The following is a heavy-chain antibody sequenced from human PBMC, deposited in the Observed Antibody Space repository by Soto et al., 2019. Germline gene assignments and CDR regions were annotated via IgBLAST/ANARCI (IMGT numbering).Heavy chain of an antibody. D-gene: IGHD4-17*01. CDR3: ARESRAHDGDYASWFDP. V-gene: IGHV1-3*01. J-gene: IGHJ5*02. Sequence: VASVKVSCKASGYTFTSYAMHWVRQAPGQRLEWMGWINAGNGNTKYSQKFQGRVTITRDTSASTAYMELSSLRSEDTAVYYCARESRAHDGDYASWFDPWGQGTLVTVSS. CDR1: GYTFTSYA. CDR2: INAGNGNT.